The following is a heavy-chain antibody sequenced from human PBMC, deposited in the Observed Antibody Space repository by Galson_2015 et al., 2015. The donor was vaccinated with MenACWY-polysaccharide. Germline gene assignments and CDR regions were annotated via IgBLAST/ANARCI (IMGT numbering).Heavy chain of an antibody. CDR3: ARRHPSERFHLFYVIDV. V-gene: IGHV3-33*01. CDR2: MWNDGSNE. CDR1: GFTFSSYG. J-gene: IGHJ6*01. Sequence: SLRLSCAPSGFTFSSYGIHWVRQAPGKGLEWVALMWNDGSNEYYADSVKGRFTISRDNSKNTVFLEMNSLRAEDTAVYYCARRHPSERFHLFYVIDVWGQGTTVIVSA. D-gene: IGHD1-1*01.